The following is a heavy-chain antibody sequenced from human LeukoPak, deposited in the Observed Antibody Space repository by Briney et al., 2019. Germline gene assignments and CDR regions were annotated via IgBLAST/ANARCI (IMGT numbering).Heavy chain of an antibody. CDR1: GGSVSRGSYY. CDR3: ARGRLGATY. J-gene: IGHJ4*02. V-gene: IGHV4-61*01. Sequence: PSETLSLTCTVSGGSVSRGSYYWSWTRQPPGKGLEWIGYIHHSGTTNYSPSLKSRVTTSVDMSKNQFFLNLTSVTAADTAVYYCARGRLGATYWGQGTLVTVSS. D-gene: IGHD1-26*01. CDR2: IHHSGTT.